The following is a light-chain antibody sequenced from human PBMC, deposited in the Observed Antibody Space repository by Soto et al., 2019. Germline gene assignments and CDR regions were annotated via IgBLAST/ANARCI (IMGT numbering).Light chain of an antibody. CDR1: QSVSSN. CDR3: QQYNNWPRT. J-gene: IGKJ1*01. Sequence: EIVMTQSPVPLSVSPGERATLSCRASQSVSSNLAWYQQKPGQAPRLLIYGASTRATGIPARFSGSGSGTEFTLTISSLQSEDFAVDDCQQYNNWPRTFGQGTKVEIK. V-gene: IGKV3-15*01. CDR2: GAS.